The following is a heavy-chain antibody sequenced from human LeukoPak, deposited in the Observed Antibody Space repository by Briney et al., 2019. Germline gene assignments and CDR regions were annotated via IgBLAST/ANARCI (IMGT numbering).Heavy chain of an antibody. V-gene: IGHV4-4*07. CDR1: GGSISSYY. D-gene: IGHD3-10*01. CDR3: ARLNPGYYGSGSYPFFDY. J-gene: IGHJ4*02. CDR2: IHTSGST. Sequence: SETLSLICTVSGGSISSYYWSWIRQPAGKGLEWIGRIHTSGSTNYNPSLKSRVTISVDTSKNQFSLKLSSVTAADTAVYYCARLNPGYYGSGSYPFFDYWGQGTLVTVSS.